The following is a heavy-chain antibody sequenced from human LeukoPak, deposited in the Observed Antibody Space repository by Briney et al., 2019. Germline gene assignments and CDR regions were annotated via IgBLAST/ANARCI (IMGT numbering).Heavy chain of an antibody. CDR3: ARVRPGSGSLYDYYYYMDV. V-gene: IGHV4-30-4*07. CDR2: IYYSAST. Sequence: SETLSLTCAVSGGSVSSGRYSWSWIRQPPGEGLEWIGYIYYSASTYYNPSLKSRVTISVDTSKNQFSLKLSSVTAADTAVYYCARVRPGSGSLYDYYYYMDVWGKGTTVTVSS. CDR1: GGSVSSGRYS. D-gene: IGHD2-15*01. J-gene: IGHJ6*03.